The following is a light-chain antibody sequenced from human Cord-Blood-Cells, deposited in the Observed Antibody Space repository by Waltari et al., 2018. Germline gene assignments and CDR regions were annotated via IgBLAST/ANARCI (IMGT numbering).Light chain of an antibody. CDR1: QSVSSY. CDR2: DAS. Sequence: ELVLTQSPAPLSLSPGERATLPCRASQSVSSYLAWYQQKPPQAPRLLIYDASNRATGSPARFSGGGSGTDFTLTISSLEPEDFAVYYCQQRSNWPPITFGQGTRLEIK. J-gene: IGKJ5*01. CDR3: QQRSNWPPIT. V-gene: IGKV3-11*01.